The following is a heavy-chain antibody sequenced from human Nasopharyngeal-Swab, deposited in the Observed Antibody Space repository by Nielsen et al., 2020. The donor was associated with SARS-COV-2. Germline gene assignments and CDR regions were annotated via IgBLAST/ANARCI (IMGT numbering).Heavy chain of an antibody. D-gene: IGHD2-8*02. J-gene: IGHJ5*02. CDR3: ARDLGYAFTGRGVNWFDP. V-gene: IGHV4-59*12. Sequence: ESLKISCAGSGFTFSDYYMTWIRQSPGKGLQCIGTISYSGSTYYKPSLNSRVTITLDTSKNQFFLRLSSVTAADTAVYYCARDLGYAFTGRGVNWFDPWGQGTLVTVSS. CDR2: ISYSGST. CDR1: GFTFSDYY.